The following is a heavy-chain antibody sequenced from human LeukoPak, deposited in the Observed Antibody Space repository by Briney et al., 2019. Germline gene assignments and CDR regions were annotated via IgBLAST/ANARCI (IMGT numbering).Heavy chain of an antibody. D-gene: IGHD1-14*01. V-gene: IGHV3-15*01. CDR2: IKSKTDGGTT. CDR1: GFTFSNAW. Sequence: PGGYLRLSCAASGFTFSNAWMSWVRQAPGKGLEWAGRIKSKTDGGTTDYAAPVKGRFTISRDDSKNTLYLQMNSLKTEDTAVYYCTTGMAPEPFDYWGQGTLVTVCS. J-gene: IGHJ4*02. CDR3: TTGMAPEPFDY.